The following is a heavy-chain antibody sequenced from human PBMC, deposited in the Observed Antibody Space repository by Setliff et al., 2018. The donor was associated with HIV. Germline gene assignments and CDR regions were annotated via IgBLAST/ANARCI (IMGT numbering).Heavy chain of an antibody. Sequence: SETLSLTCSVSGDSMSGYYWGWIRHSPGKGLEWIGYIYFSGKTNYKPSLKSRVTISVDTSKNQFSLKLSSVTAADTAVYYCARYYYGSQTMLDYWGQGTLVTVSS. V-gene: IGHV4-59*08. D-gene: IGHD3-10*01. CDR2: IYFSGKT. CDR3: ARYYYGSQTMLDY. J-gene: IGHJ4*02. CDR1: GDSMSGYY.